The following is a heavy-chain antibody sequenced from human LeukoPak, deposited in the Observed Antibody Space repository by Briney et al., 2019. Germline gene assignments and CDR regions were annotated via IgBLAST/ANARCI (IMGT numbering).Heavy chain of an antibody. CDR3: ARQPYGVRGVIDF. CDR2: VAFSGST. Sequence: SETLSLTCSVSGDSISGGYYWVWIRQSPGKGLEWFGTVAFSGSTYYNPSLKCRTAISIDPSKNHFSLRLNSVTAADTAVYYCARQPYGVRGVIDFWGRGILVTVSS. D-gene: IGHD3-10*01. V-gene: IGHV4-39*01. CDR1: GDSISGGYY. J-gene: IGHJ4*02.